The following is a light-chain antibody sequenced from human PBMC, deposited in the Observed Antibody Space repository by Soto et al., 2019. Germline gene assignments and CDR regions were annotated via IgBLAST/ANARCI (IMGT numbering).Light chain of an antibody. CDR3: QSYDSSLSCWV. Sequence: QSVLTQPPSVSGAPGQRVTISCTGSSSNIGAGYDVHWYQQHPGTAPKLLIYGNSNRPSGVPDRFSGSKSGTSASLAITGLQAEDEADYYCQSYDSSLSCWVFGGGTKVTVL. V-gene: IGLV1-40*01. CDR1: SSNIGAGYD. J-gene: IGLJ3*02. CDR2: GNS.